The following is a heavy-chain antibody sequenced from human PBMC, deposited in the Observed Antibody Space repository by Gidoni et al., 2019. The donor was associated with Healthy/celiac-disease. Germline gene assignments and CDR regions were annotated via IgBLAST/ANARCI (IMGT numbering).Heavy chain of an antibody. CDR3: ARSRIAARTLWFDP. D-gene: IGHD6-6*01. V-gene: IGHV4-39*01. J-gene: IGHJ5*02. Sequence: QLQLQESGPGLVKPSETLSLTCTVSGGSISSSSYYWGWIRQPPGKGLEWIGSIYYSGSTYYNPSLKSRVTISVDTSKNQFSLKLSSVTAADTAVYYCARSRIAARTLWFDPWGQGTLVTVSS. CDR2: IYYSGST. CDR1: GGSISSSSYY.